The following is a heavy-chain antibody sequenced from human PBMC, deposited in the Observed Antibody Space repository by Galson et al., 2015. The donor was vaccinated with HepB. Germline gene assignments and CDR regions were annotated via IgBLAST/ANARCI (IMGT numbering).Heavy chain of an antibody. CDR1: GFTFSSYA. D-gene: IGHD3-22*01. J-gene: IGHJ5*02. V-gene: IGHV3-30*04. CDR3: ARAYYYDSSGYYYAGWFDP. Sequence: SLRLSCAASGFTFSSYAMHWVRQAPGKGLEWVAVISYDGSNKYYADSVKGRFTISRDNSKNTLYLQMNSLRAEDTAVYYCARAYYYDSSGYYYAGWFDPWGQGTLVTVSS. CDR2: ISYDGSNK.